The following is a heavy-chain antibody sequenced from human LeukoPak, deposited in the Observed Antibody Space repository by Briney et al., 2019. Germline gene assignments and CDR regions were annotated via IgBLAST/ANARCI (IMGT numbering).Heavy chain of an antibody. CDR1: GFTFSSYW. J-gene: IGHJ6*02. CDR2: IKQDGSEK. CDR3: AREATGRFYYYYGMDV. D-gene: IGHD1-14*01. Sequence: GGSLRLSCAASGFTFSSYWMSWVRQAPGKGLEWVANIKQDGSEKYYVDSVKGRFTISRDNAKNSLYLQMNSLRAEDTAVYYCAREATGRFYYYYGMDVWGQGTTVTASS. V-gene: IGHV3-7*01.